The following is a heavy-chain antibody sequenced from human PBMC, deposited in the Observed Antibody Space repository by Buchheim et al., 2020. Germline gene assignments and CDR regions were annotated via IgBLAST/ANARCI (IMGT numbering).Heavy chain of an antibody. Sequence: QVQLVESGGGVVQPGRSLRLSCAASGFTFSSYAMHWVRQAPGKGLEWLAVISYDGSNKYYAYSVNCRFTISRDNSKNTLYLQMNSLRAEDTAVYYCARDLYDFWSGYYLSSPDYWGQGTL. CDR3: ARDLYDFWSGYYLSSPDY. D-gene: IGHD3-3*01. J-gene: IGHJ4*02. CDR2: ISYDGSNK. V-gene: IGHV3-30*04. CDR1: GFTFSSYA.